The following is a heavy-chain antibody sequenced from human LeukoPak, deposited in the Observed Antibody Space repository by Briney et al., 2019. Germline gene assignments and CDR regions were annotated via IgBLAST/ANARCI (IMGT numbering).Heavy chain of an antibody. CDR1: GYTFTSYG. CDR3: ARDLGGIAAAGTWFDP. D-gene: IGHD6-13*01. V-gene: IGHV1-18*01. Sequence: ASVKVSCKASGYTFTSYGISWVRQAPGQGLEWMGWISAYNGNTNYAQKLQGRVTMTTHTSTSTAYMELRSLRSDDTAVYYCARDLGGIAAAGTWFDPWGQGTLVTVSS. J-gene: IGHJ5*02. CDR2: ISAYNGNT.